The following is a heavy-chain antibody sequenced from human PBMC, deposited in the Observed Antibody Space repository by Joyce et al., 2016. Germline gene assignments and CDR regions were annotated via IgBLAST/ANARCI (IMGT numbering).Heavy chain of an antibody. CDR2: IYDIGST. D-gene: IGHD3-22*01. J-gene: IGHJ2*01. CDR3: ARLDSSGYYFYWYIDL. CDR1: GGSVNSNNYY. V-gene: IGHV4-39*01. Sequence: QLQLQESGPGLVKASETLSLTCTVSGGSVNSNNYYWGWIRQPPGKGLEYRGSIYDIGSTYYNPSLKSRFTISVDTAKNQFSLKLSAVTAADTAVYYCARLDSSGYYFYWYIDLWGRGTLVTVSS.